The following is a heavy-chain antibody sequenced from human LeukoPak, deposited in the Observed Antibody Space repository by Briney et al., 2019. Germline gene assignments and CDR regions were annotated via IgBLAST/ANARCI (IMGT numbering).Heavy chain of an antibody. J-gene: IGHJ6*03. V-gene: IGHV1-2*02. CDR1: GYTFTGYY. CDR2: INPNSGGT. CDR3: ARGSYYYGSGMREYYMDV. D-gene: IGHD3-10*01. Sequence: ASVKVSCKASGYTFTGYYMHWVRQAPGQGLEWMGWINPNSGGTNYAQKFQGRVTMTRDTSISTAYMELSRLRSDDTAVYYCARGSYYYGSGMREYYMDVWGKGTTVTISS.